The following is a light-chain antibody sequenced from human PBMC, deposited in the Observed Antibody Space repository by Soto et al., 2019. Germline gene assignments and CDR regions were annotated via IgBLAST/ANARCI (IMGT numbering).Light chain of an antibody. CDR3: QQYGSSPKT. V-gene: IGKV3-20*01. J-gene: IGKJ1*01. CDR1: QSVSSSY. Sequence: EIVLTQSPGTLFLSPGERATLSCRASQSVSSSYLAWYQQKPCQAPRLLIYGASSRATGIPDRFSGSGSGTDFTLTISRLEPEDFAVYYCQQYGSSPKTFGQGTKVDIK. CDR2: GAS.